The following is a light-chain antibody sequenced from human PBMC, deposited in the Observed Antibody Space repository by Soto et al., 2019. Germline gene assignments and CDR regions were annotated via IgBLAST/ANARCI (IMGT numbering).Light chain of an antibody. J-gene: IGKJ2*01. Sequence: DIQMTQSPSTLSASVGDRVTITCRASQSISSWLAWYQQKPGKAPKVLIYDASSLESGVPSRFSGSGSWTEFTLTISSLQPGDFATYYCQQYNSYSSFTFGQGTKLEIK. V-gene: IGKV1-5*01. CDR3: QQYNSYSSFT. CDR2: DAS. CDR1: QSISSW.